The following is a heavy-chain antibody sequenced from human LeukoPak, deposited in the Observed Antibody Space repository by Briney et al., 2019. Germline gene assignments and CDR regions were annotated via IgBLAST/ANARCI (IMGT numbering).Heavy chain of an antibody. CDR2: TYYRSKWYN. V-gene: IGHV6-1*01. CDR1: GDSVSSNSAA. D-gene: IGHD6-13*01. J-gene: IGHJ5*02. Sequence: SQTLSLTCAISGDSVSSNSAAWNWIRQSPSRGLEWLGRTYYRSKWYNDYAVSVKSRITINPDTSKNQFSLQLNSVTPEDTAVYYCARVTAYSSSWYRGWFDPWGQGTLVTVSS. CDR3: ARVTAYSSSWYRGWFDP.